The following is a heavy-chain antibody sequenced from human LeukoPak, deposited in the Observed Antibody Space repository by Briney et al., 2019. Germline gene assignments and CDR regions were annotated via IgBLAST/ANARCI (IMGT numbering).Heavy chain of an antibody. D-gene: IGHD6-6*01. J-gene: IGHJ5*02. Sequence: SETLSLTCTVSGGSISSYTHYWVWIRQPPGKGLEWIATVYYTGGTYYNPSLKSRVTISIDTSRNHFSLKLTSVIATDTAMYYCVSNSSSSPWFDPWGQGTLVTVSS. V-gene: IGHV4-39*02. CDR3: VSNSSSSPWFDP. CDR2: VYYTGGT. CDR1: GGSISSYTHY.